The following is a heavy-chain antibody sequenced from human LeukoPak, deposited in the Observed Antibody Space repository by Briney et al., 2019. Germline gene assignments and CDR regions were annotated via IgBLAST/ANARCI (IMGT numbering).Heavy chain of an antibody. CDR2: IRYDGSNK. CDR1: GFTFSSYG. V-gene: IGHV3-30*02. D-gene: IGHD5-18*01. CDR3: ANIQRHHFDY. J-gene: IGHJ4*02. Sequence: GGSLRLSCAASGFTFSSYGMHWVRQAPGKGLEWVAFIRYDGSNKYYADSVKGRFTISRDNSKNTLYLQMNSLRAEDTAVYYCANIQRHHFDYWGQGTLVTVSS.